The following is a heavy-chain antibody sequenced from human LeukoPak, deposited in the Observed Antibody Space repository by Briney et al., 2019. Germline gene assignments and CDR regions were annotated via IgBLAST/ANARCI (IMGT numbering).Heavy chain of an antibody. J-gene: IGHJ4*02. CDR1: GGSFSGYY. V-gene: IGHV4-34*01. D-gene: IGHD6-13*01. CDR3: ARGTESSWYSLNYFDY. CDR2: INHSGST. Sequence: SETLSLTCAVYGGSFSGYYWSWIRQPPGKGLEWIGEINHSGSTNYNPSLKSRVTISVDTSKNQFSLKLSSVAAADTAVYYCARGTESSWYSLNYFDYWGQGTLVTVSS.